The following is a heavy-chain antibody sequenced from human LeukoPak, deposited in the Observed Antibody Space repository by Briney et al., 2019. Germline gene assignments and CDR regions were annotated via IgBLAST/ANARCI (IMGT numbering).Heavy chain of an antibody. CDR3: ASLISAPPPFENHHNDY. J-gene: IGHJ4*02. CDR2: IIPIFGTA. Sequence: VASVKVSCKASGGTFSSYAISWVRQAPGQGLEWMGGIIPIFGTASYAQKFQGRVTITADESTSTAYMELSSLRSEDTAVYYCASLISAPPPFENHHNDYWGQGTLVTVSS. CDR1: GGTFSSYA. V-gene: IGHV1-69*01. D-gene: IGHD1-14*01.